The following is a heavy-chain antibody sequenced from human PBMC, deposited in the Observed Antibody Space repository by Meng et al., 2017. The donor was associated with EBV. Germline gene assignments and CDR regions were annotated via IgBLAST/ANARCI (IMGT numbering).Heavy chain of an antibody. CDR3: ASESGRGYTPDY. CDR2: FLPRLGAP. D-gene: IGHD3-10*01. Sequence: QVQLGPSAAEVKKRGSSVKVSCKTSGGPFRYYAISWVRQAPGQGLEWLGGFLPRLGAPNYAQKFHGRVKITADESTSTHYMDLSSLRSEDTAIYYCASESGRGYTPDYWGQGTLVTVSS. J-gene: IGHJ4*02. CDR1: GGPFRYYA. V-gene: IGHV1-69*01.